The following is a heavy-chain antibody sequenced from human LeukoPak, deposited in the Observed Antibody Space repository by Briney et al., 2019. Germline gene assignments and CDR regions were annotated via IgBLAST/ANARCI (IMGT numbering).Heavy chain of an antibody. CDR2: VYYSGST. CDR1: GGSVNSGNYY. CDR3: ARRERWLQSDAFDI. V-gene: IGHV4-61*01. Sequence: SETLPLICTLSGGSVNSGNYYWTWIRQPPGKGLEWIGYVYYSGSTNSNPSLKSRVTISVDTSKKQFSLKLRSVSAADTAVYYCARRERWLQSDAFDIWGGGSGVSVSA. D-gene: IGHD5-24*01. J-gene: IGHJ3*02.